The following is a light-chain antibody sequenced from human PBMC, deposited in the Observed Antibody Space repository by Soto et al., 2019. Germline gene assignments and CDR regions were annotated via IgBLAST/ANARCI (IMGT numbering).Light chain of an antibody. CDR1: QSVSSY. CDR2: DAS. Sequence: EIVLTQSPATLSLSPGERATLSCRASQSVSSYLAWYQQKPGQAPRLLIYDASNRATDIPARFSGSGSGTDFPLTISSLEPEDFAVYYCQQRSDWYTFGQGTKLEI. V-gene: IGKV3-11*01. J-gene: IGKJ2*01. CDR3: QQRSDWYT.